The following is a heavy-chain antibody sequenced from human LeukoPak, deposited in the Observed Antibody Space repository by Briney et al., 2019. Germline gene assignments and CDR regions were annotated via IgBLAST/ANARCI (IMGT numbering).Heavy chain of an antibody. Sequence: GGSLRLSCAASGFTFRSYGMHWVRQAPGKGLEWVAVISYDGSNKYYADSVKGRFTISRDNSKNTLYLQMNSLRAEDTAVYYCARDYMVATKGIDYWGQGTLVTVSS. CDR1: GFTFRSYG. CDR2: ISYDGSNK. V-gene: IGHV3-30*03. D-gene: IGHD5-12*01. J-gene: IGHJ4*02. CDR3: ARDYMVATKGIDY.